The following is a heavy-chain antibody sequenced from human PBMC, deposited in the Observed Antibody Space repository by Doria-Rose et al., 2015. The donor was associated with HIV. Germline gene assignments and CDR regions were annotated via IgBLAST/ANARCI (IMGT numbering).Heavy chain of an antibody. J-gene: IGHJ4*02. CDR2: IRYDGSNK. CDR3: AKTSGSSLDY. CDR1: SSHD. Sequence: SSHDMQWDRQAPGKGLEWVAFIRYDGSNKYYADSVKGRFTISSDNSKKTLYLQMNRLTAEDTAVYYCAKTSGSSLDYWGQGTLVTVSS. D-gene: IGHD3-10*01. V-gene: IGHV3-30*02.